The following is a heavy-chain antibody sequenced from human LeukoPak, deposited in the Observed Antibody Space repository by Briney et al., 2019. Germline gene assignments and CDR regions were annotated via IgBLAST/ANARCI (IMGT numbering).Heavy chain of an antibody. Sequence: GGSLRPSCAASGFTFSSYSMNWVRQAPGKGLEWVSSISSSSYIYYADSVKGRFTISRDNAKNSLYLQMSSLRAEDTAVYYCAVIVGATPWDYWGQGTLVTVSS. J-gene: IGHJ4*02. CDR1: GFTFSSYS. CDR2: ISSSSYI. CDR3: AVIVGATPWDY. D-gene: IGHD1-26*01. V-gene: IGHV3-21*04.